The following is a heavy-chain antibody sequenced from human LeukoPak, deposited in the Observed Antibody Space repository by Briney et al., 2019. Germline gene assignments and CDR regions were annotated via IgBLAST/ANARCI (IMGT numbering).Heavy chain of an antibody. D-gene: IGHD3-9*01. CDR3: ARGVLTGYYKRYYFDY. Sequence: GXXXXXIRQPPGXXLEWIGEINHSGSTNYNPSLKSRVTISVDTSKNQFSLKLSSVTAADTAVYYCARGVLTGYYKRYYFDYWGQGTLVTVSS. CDR2: INHSGST. J-gene: IGHJ4*02. CDR1: GXX. V-gene: IGHV4-34*01.